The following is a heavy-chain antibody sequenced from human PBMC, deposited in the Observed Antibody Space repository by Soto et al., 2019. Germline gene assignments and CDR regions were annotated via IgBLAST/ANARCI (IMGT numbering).Heavy chain of an antibody. CDR1: GYTLTSYA. Sequence: GPEVKKPGASVKVSCKASGYTLTSYAVSWVRQAPGQGLEWMGWVSAYNGYTNYAQTFQGRVTMTRDTSTSTAYMELRSLRFDDTAVYFCARGVVRLTTTGAANYYKGMEVWGQGTAVTVSS. D-gene: IGHD3-10*01. CDR3: ARGVVRLTTTGAANYYKGMEV. V-gene: IGHV1-18*04. CDR2: VSAYNGYT. J-gene: IGHJ6*02.